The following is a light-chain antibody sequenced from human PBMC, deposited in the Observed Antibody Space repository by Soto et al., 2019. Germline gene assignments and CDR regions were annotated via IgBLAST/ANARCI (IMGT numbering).Light chain of an antibody. CDR3: QQYNNWPRT. Sequence: EIVMTQSPATLSVSPGERATLSCRASQSVSINLAWYQQKPGQAPRLVIYDTSTRATGIPARLSGSGSGTEFTLTISSLQSEDFAVYYCQQYNNWPRTFGQGTKVDIK. CDR2: DTS. V-gene: IGKV3-15*01. CDR1: QSVSIN. J-gene: IGKJ1*01.